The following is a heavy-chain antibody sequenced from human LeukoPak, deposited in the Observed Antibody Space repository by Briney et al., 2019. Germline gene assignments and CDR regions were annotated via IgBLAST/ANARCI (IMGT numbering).Heavy chain of an antibody. J-gene: IGHJ4*02. CDR3: ARVGGYSGYAAI. CDR2: IYYSGST. Sequence: PSQTLSLTCTVSGGSIGSGGYYWSWIRQHPGKGLEWIGYIYYSGSTYYNPSLRSQVNISLDTSKNQFSLKLNSVTAADTAVYYCARVGGYSGYAAIWDQGTLVTVSA. CDR1: GGSIGSGGYY. V-gene: IGHV4-31*01. D-gene: IGHD5-12*01.